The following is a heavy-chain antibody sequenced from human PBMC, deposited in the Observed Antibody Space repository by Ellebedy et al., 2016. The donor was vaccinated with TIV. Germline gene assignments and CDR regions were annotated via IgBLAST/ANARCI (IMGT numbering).Heavy chain of an antibody. J-gene: IGHJ4*02. Sequence: PGGSLRLSCTASGFTFGDYGMVWLRQAPGKGLEWPGFIRSKTYGGSADYAASVKGRFTMSRDDSKGIAYLQMDSLKTEDTAVYYCARKKTTVIMLDYWGQGTLVTVSS. CDR3: ARKKTTVIMLDY. CDR1: GFTFGDYG. V-gene: IGHV3-49*03. D-gene: IGHD4-23*01. CDR2: IRSKTYGGSA.